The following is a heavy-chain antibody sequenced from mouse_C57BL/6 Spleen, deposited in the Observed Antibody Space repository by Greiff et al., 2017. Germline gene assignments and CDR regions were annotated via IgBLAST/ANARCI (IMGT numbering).Heavy chain of an antibody. Sequence: EVKLQESGPGLVKPSQSLSLTCSVTGYSITSGYYWNWIRQFPGNKLEWMGYISYDGSNNYNPSLKNRISITRDTSKNQFFLKLNSVTTEDTATYYCAREDYSNYFAYWGQGTLVTVSA. V-gene: IGHV3-6*01. CDR3: AREDYSNYFAY. CDR1: GYSITSGYY. CDR2: ISYDGSN. D-gene: IGHD2-5*01. J-gene: IGHJ3*01.